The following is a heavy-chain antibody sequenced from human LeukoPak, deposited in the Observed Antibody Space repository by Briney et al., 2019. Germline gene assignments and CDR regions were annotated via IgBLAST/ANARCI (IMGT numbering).Heavy chain of an antibody. CDR2: IKQDGSGK. D-gene: IGHD2-15*01. Sequence: GGSLRLSCAASGFTFSSYWMSWVRQAPGKGLEWVANIKQDGSGKYYVDSVKGRFTISRDNAKNSLYLQMNSLRAEDTAVYYCARDRGGGWDDYWGQGTLVTVSS. J-gene: IGHJ4*02. CDR3: ARDRGGGWDDY. CDR1: GFTFSSYW. V-gene: IGHV3-7*01.